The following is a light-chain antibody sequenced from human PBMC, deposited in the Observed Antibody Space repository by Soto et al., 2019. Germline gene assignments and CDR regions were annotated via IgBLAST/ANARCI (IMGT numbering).Light chain of an antibody. CDR2: EVS. Sequence: QSVLTQPPSASGSPGQSVTISCTGTSSDVGGYNYVSWYQQRPGKAPKLMIYEVSKRPSGVPDRFSGSKSGNTASLTVSGLQAEDEADYYCSSYAGSSNLVFGGGTKLTVL. CDR3: SSYAGSSNLV. J-gene: IGLJ2*01. V-gene: IGLV2-8*01. CDR1: SSDVGGYNY.